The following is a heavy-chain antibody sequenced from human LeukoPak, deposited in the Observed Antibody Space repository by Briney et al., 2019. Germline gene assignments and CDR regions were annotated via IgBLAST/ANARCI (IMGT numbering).Heavy chain of an antibody. CDR3: VGPEYYGSGSRLFDY. Sequence: GGSLRLSCAASGFTFSSYWMSWVRQAPGKGLEWVANIKRDGSEKYYVDSVKGRFTIPRDNAKNSLYLQMNSLRAEDTAVYYCVGPEYYGSGSRLFDYWGQGTLVTVSS. J-gene: IGHJ4*02. D-gene: IGHD3-10*01. CDR2: IKRDGSEK. V-gene: IGHV3-7*01. CDR1: GFTFSSYW.